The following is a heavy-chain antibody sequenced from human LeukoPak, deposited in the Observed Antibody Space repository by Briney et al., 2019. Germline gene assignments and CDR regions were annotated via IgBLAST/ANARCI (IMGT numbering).Heavy chain of an antibody. CDR1: GGSFSGYY. D-gene: IGHD6-19*01. Sequence: TPSETLSLTCAVYGGSFSGYYWSWIRQPPGKGLEWIGEINHSGSTSYNPSLKSRVTISVDTSKNQFSLKLSSVTAADTAVYYCARAGFQWLVRGDFDYWGQGTLVTVSS. V-gene: IGHV4-34*01. CDR3: ARAGFQWLVRGDFDY. J-gene: IGHJ4*02. CDR2: INHSGST.